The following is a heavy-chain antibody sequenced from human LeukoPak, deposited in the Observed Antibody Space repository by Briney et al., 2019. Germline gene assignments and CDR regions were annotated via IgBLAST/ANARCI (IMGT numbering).Heavy chain of an antibody. CDR1: GFTFSSYS. J-gene: IGHJ5*02. CDR2: ISSSSSYI. D-gene: IGHD1-1*01. CDR3: AGGLLGGYMTWSDP. Sequence: GGSLRLSCAASGFTFSSYSMNWVRQAPGKGLEWVSSISSSSSYIYYADSVKGRFTISRDNAKNSLYLQMNSLRAEDTAVYYWAGGLLGGYMTWSDPWGREPRVPVSS. V-gene: IGHV3-21*01.